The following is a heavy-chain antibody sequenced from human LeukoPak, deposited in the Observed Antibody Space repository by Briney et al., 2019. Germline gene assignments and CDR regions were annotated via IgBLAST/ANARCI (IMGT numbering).Heavy chain of an antibody. CDR1: GGSISSGGYS. CDR3: ARGVPVTMVRGLDWFDP. Sequence: SETLSLTCAVSGGSISSGGYSWSWIRQPPGKGLEWIGYIYHSGSTYYNPSLKSRVTISVDRSKNQFSLKLSSVTAADTAVYYCARGVPVTMVRGLDWFDPWGQGTLVTVSS. J-gene: IGHJ5*02. CDR2: IYHSGST. V-gene: IGHV4-30-2*01. D-gene: IGHD3-10*01.